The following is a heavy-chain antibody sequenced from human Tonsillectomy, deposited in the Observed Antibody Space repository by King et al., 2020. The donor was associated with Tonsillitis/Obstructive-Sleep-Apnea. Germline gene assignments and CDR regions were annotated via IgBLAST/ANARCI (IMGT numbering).Heavy chain of an antibody. CDR1: GGSISSYY. CDR2: IYYSGST. J-gene: IGHJ4*02. CDR3: AREVDCSGGSCYSGYFDY. V-gene: IGHV4-59*01. Sequence: QLQESGPGLVKPSETLSLTCTVSGGSISSYYWSWLRQPPGKGLEWIGYIYYSGSTNYNPSLKSRVTISVDTSKNQFSLKLSSVTAADTAVYYCAREVDCSGGSCYSGYFDYWGQGTLVTVSS. D-gene: IGHD2-15*01.